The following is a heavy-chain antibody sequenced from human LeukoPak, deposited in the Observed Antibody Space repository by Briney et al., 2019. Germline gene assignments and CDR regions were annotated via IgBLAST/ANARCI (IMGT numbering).Heavy chain of an antibody. D-gene: IGHD6-19*01. CDR3: ARGGSGWGDFDY. Sequence: SETLSLTCTVSGGSISSSSYYWGWIRQPPGKGLEWIGSIYYSGSTYYNPSLRNRVTISVDTSKNQYSLKLSSVTAADTAVYYCARGGSGWGDFDYWGQGTLVTVSS. CDR1: GGSISSSSYY. V-gene: IGHV4-39*07. J-gene: IGHJ4*02. CDR2: IYYSGST.